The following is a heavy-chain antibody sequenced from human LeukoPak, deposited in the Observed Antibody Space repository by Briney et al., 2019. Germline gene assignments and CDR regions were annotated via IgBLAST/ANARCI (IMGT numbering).Heavy chain of an antibody. CDR2: IHGSGNT. CDR3: ARDHYYDSSGYSTDAFDI. CDR1: GGSISGYY. Sequence: SETLSLTCSVSGGSISGYYWSWVRQRPGKGLECVGYIHGSGNTKYNPSLKSRVTISVATSKNQFSLKLNSVTAADTAVYYCARDHYYDSSGYSTDAFDIWGQGTMVTVSS. V-gene: IGHV4-59*01. D-gene: IGHD3-22*01. J-gene: IGHJ3*02.